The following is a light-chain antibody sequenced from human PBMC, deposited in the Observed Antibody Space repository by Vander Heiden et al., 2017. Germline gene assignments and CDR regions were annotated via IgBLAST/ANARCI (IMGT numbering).Light chain of an antibody. Sequence: EIVLAQSPGTLSLSPGERATLSCRASQTVYGNYLAWYQQRPGQAPMLLIYMTSNRATGVPDRFSGSGSGTDFTLTISRLEAEDVAVYYCQHYGSASVTFGQGTKLEIK. CDR1: QTVYGNY. J-gene: IGKJ2*01. V-gene: IGKV3-20*01. CDR2: MTS. CDR3: QHYGSASVT.